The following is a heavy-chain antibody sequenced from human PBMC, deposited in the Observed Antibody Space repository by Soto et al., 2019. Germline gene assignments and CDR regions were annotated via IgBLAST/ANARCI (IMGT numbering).Heavy chain of an antibody. CDR3: AREQRLVRAAMVNWFDP. V-gene: IGHV1-69*14. CDR2: IIPIFGTA. CDR1: GGTFSSYA. Sequence: QVQLVQSGAEVKKPGSSVKVSCKASGGTFSSYAISWVRQAPGQGLEWMGGIIPIFGTANYAQKFQGRVTITANISMSIXYMELSSLRSEDTAGYYCAREQRLVRAAMVNWFDPWGQGTLVTVSS. D-gene: IGHD2-2*01. J-gene: IGHJ5*02.